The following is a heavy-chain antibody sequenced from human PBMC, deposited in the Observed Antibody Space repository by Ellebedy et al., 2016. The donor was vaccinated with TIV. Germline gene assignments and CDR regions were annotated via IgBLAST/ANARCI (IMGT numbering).Heavy chain of an antibody. CDR1: GFTFDDFA. J-gene: IGHJ4*02. D-gene: IGHD3-16*01. Sequence: SLKISCAASGFTFDDFAMHWVRQVPGKGLEWVSGISWNSGSIGYADSVKCRFTISRDNAKDSLYLQMNSLRAEDTALYYCAKDASMIPCGGVRVDYWGQGTLVTVSS. CDR2: ISWNSGSI. V-gene: IGHV3-9*01. CDR3: AKDASMIPCGGVRVDY.